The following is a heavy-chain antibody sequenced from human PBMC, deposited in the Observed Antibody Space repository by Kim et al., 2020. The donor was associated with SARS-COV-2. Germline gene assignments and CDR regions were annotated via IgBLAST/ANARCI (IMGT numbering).Heavy chain of an antibody. J-gene: IGHJ5*02. V-gene: IGHV3-66*01. CDR1: GFTVSSNY. D-gene: IGHD6-13*01. CDR3: ARAAYSSPARINWFDP. Sequence: GGSLRLSCAASGFTVSSNYMSWVRQAPGKGLEWVSVIYSGGSTYYADSVKGRFTISRDNSKNTLYLQMNSLRAEDTAVYYCARAAYSSPARINWFDPWGQGTLVTVSS. CDR2: IYSGGST.